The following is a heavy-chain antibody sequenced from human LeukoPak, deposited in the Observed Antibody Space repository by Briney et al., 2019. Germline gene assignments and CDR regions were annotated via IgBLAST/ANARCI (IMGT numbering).Heavy chain of an antibody. J-gene: IGHJ5*02. CDR2: IKSKTDGGAT. Sequence: GRSLRLSCAASGFTFSNIWMSWVRQAPGQGLESVGRIKSKTDGGATDYAAPVKGRFTISRDDSKNTLYLQMNSLKIEDTAVYYCTTVAGDNPWSWGQGALVTVSS. CDR3: TTVAGDNPWS. V-gene: IGHV3-15*01. D-gene: IGHD6-19*01. CDR1: GFTFSNIW.